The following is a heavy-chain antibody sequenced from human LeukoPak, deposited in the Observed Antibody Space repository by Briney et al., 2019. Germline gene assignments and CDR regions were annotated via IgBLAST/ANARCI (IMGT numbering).Heavy chain of an antibody. V-gene: IGHV3-20*04. J-gene: IGHJ4*02. CDR1: GFTFDDYG. CDR2: INWNGGST. CDR3: ARDDRDYYDSSGYYGY. Sequence: AGGSLRLSCAASGFTFDDYGMSWVRQAPGKGLEWVSGINWNGGSTGYADSVKGRFTISRDNAKNSLYLQMNSLRAEDTALYYCARDDRDYYDSSGYYGYWGQGTLVTVSS. D-gene: IGHD3-22*01.